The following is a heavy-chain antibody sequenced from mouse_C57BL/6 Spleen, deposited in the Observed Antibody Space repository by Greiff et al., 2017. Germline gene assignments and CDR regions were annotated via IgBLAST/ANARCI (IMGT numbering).Heavy chain of an antibody. J-gene: IGHJ1*03. D-gene: IGHD2-3*01. CDR1: GYTFTSYW. CDR2: INPSNGGT. Sequence: QVQLQQPGTELVKPGASVKLSCKASGYTFTSYWMHWVQPRPGQGLAWIGNINPSNGGTNYNEKFKSKATLTVDKSSSTAYMQLSSLTSEDSAVYYCARSSGWLLRYFDVWGTGTTVTVSS. CDR3: ARSSGWLLRYFDV. V-gene: IGHV1-53*01.